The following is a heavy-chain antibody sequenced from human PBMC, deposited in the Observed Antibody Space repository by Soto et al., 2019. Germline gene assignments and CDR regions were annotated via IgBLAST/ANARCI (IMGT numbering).Heavy chain of an antibody. J-gene: IGHJ4*02. CDR1: GFTFSNYG. Sequence: GGSLRLSCAASGFTFSNYGMHWVRQAPGKGLEWVAVIWYDGNTKYYVDSVKGRFTISGDNSKNTLHLQMNSLRAEDTAVYYCARERGTYYVGYFDYWGQGTLVTVSS. CDR3: ARERGTYYVGYFDY. CDR2: IWYDGNTK. V-gene: IGHV3-33*01. D-gene: IGHD1-26*01.